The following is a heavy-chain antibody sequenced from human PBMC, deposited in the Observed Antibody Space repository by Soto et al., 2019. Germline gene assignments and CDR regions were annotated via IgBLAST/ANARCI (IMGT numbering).Heavy chain of an antibody. J-gene: IGHJ6*02. CDR3: ARGYYDIFPRLAYYYYGMDV. CDR1: GGTFSSYA. V-gene: IGHV1-69*06. Sequence: GASVKVSCKASGGTFSSYAISWVRQAPGQGLEWMGGIIPIFGTANYAQKFQGRVTITADKSTSTAYMELSSLRSEDTAVYYCARGYYDIFPRLAYYYYGMDVWGQGTTVTVSS. D-gene: IGHD3-9*01. CDR2: IIPIFGTA.